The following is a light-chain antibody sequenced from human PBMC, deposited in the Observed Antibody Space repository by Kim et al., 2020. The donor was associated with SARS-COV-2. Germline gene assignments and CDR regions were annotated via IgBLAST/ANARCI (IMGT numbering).Light chain of an antibody. CDR3: SSYTSSTTWV. CDR1: SSDVGGYNY. J-gene: IGLJ3*02. V-gene: IGLV2-14*03. Sequence: QSALTQPASVSGSPGQSITISCTGTSSDVGGYNYVSWYQQYPGKAPKLMFYDVSRRPSGVSTRFSGSKSGNTASLTISGLQAEDEAGYFCSSYTSSTTWVFGGGTKLTVL. CDR2: DVS.